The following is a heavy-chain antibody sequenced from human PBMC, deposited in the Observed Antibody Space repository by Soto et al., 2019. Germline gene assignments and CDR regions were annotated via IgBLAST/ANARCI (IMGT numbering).Heavy chain of an antibody. Sequence: ASVKVSCKASGYTFTSYYMHWVRQAPGQGLEWMGIINPSGGSTSYAQKFQGRVTMTRDTSTSTVYMELSSLRSEDTAVYYCARGREQWEQPEWYYYYGMDVWGQGTTVTVSS. V-gene: IGHV1-46*01. D-gene: IGHD1-26*01. CDR3: ARGREQWEQPEWYYYYGMDV. J-gene: IGHJ6*02. CDR1: GYTFTSYY. CDR2: INPSGGST.